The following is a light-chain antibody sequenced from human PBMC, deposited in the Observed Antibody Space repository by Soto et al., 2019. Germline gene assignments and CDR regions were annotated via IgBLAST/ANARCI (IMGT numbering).Light chain of an antibody. J-gene: IGKJ1*01. CDR3: QQRSNWPRT. V-gene: IGKV3-11*01. Sequence: SVLTQSPATLSLSPGERATLSCRASQSVSSYLAWYQQKPGQAPRLLIYDASNRATGIPARFSGSGTGTDFTLTISSLEPDDFAVYYCQQRSNWPRTCGQGTKVEIK. CDR2: DAS. CDR1: QSVSSY.